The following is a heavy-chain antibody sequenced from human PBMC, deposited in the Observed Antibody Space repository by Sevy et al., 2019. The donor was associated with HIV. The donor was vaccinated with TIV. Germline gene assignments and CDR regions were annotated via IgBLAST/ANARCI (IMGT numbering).Heavy chain of an antibody. D-gene: IGHD3-10*01. CDR3: ASENAGGRGYS. CDR2: IYYNGHI. V-gene: IGHV4-59*08. J-gene: IGHJ4*02. CDR1: GGSITSLY. Sequence: SETLSLTCTVSGGSITSLYWNWIRQPPGKGLEWIANIYYNGHINYNPSLKSRVTLSLDTSKNQFSLRLSSVTAADTARDYGASENAGGRGYSWGQGTLVTVSS.